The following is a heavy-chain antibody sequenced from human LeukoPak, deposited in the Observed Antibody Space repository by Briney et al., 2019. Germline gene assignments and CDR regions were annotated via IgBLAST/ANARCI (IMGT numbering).Heavy chain of an antibody. CDR2: IYHSGST. V-gene: IGHV4-38-2*01. CDR1: GYSISSGYY. Sequence: SETLSLTCAVSGYSISSGYYWGWIRQPPGKGLEWIGSIYHSGSTYYNPSLKSRVTISVDTSKNQFSLKLSSVTAADTAVYYCARGVGSSWYNWFDPWGQGTLVTVPS. J-gene: IGHJ5*02. D-gene: IGHD6-13*01. CDR3: ARGVGSSWYNWFDP.